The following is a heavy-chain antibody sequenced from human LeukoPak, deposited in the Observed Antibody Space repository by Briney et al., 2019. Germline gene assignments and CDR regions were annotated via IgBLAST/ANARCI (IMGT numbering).Heavy chain of an antibody. V-gene: IGHV6-1*01. CDR1: GDSVSTNSAA. J-gene: IGHJ5*01. CDR2: TYYRSKWYH. CDR3: ARGNRDFDS. D-gene: IGHD2-21*02. Sequence: SQTLSLTCAISGDSVSTNSAAWSWIRQSPSRGLEWLGRTYYRSKWYHDYAPSVQSRITINPDTPKNQFSLHLNSVTPEDTAVYYCARGNRDFDSWGQGTLVTVSS.